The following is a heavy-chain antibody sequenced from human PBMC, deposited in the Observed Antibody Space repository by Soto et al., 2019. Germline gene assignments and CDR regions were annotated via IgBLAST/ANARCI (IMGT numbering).Heavy chain of an antibody. CDR2: INAGSGNT. Sequence: EASVKVSCKSSGCTFSSYAMHWVRQAPGQRLEWMGWINAGSGNTKYSQKFQGRVTITRDTSASTAYMELSSLRSEDTAVYYCARGYSSGWYGSNPNDAFDIWGQGTMVTVSS. CDR3: ARGYSSGWYGSNPNDAFDI. V-gene: IGHV1-3*01. J-gene: IGHJ3*02. CDR1: GCTFSSYA. D-gene: IGHD6-19*01.